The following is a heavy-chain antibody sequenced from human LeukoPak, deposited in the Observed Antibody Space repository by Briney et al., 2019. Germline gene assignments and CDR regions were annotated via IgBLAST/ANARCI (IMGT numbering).Heavy chain of an antibody. J-gene: IGHJ6*03. CDR2: INAGNGNT. D-gene: IGHD2-8*01. CDR1: GYTFTSYA. Sequence: ASVKVSCKASGYTFTSYAIYWVRQAPGQRLEWMGWINAGNGNTKYSQEFQGRVNITRDTFATTAYMDLSSVTADDTAVYFCARSAGHCSSGVCFTDYYMDVWGRGTMVTVS. CDR3: ARSAGHCSSGVCFTDYYMDV. V-gene: IGHV1-3*01.